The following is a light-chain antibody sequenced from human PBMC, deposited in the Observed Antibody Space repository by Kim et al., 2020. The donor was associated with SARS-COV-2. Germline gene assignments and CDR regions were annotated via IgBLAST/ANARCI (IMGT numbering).Light chain of an antibody. CDR2: LGS. J-gene: IGKJ2*01. Sequence: EPASISRRSSQSVLHSNGYNYLDWYLQKPGQSPQLLIYLGSNRASGVPDRFSGSGSGTDFTLKISRVEAEDVGVYYCMQALQTVYTFGQGTKLEI. CDR3: MQALQTVYT. V-gene: IGKV2-28*01. CDR1: QSVLHSNGYNY.